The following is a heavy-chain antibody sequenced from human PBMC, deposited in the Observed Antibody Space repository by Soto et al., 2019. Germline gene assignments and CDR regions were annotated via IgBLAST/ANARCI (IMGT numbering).Heavy chain of an antibody. CDR1: GFTFSSYG. J-gene: IGHJ6*02. Sequence: GGSLRLSCAASGFTFSSYGMHWVRQAPGKGLEWVAVIWYDASKKYYADSVKGRFTISRDNSKNTLYLQMNSLRAEDTAVYYCARDRMAYYGSGRGPRYSMDVWGQGTTVTVSS. V-gene: IGHV3-33*01. CDR3: ARDRMAYYGSGRGPRYSMDV. CDR2: IWYDASKK. D-gene: IGHD3-10*01.